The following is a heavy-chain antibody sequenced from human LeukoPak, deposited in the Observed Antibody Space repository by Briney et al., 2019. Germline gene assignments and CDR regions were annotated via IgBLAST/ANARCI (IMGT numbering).Heavy chain of an antibody. Sequence: GGSLRLSCAASGFIFSSYSMNWVRQAPGKGLEWISYISGGGGNIHYADSVKGRFTISRDNAKNSLYLQMNSLRAEDTAVYYCARGQRWLQAFDYWGQGTLVTVSS. CDR2: ISGGGGNI. D-gene: IGHD5-24*01. J-gene: IGHJ4*02. V-gene: IGHV3-48*04. CDR1: GFIFSSYS. CDR3: ARGQRWLQAFDY.